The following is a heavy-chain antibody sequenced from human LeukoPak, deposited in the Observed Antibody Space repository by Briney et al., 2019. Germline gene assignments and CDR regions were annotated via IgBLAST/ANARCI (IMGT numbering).Heavy chain of an antibody. D-gene: IGHD3-10*01. V-gene: IGHV1-24*01. Sequence: GASVKVSCKVSGYTLTELSMHWVRQAPGKGLEWMGGFDPEDGETIYAQKFQGRVTMTEDTSTDTAYMELRSLRSDDTAVYYCARDVPHGMVRGVLNNYYYYYGMDVWGQGTTVTVSS. CDR3: ARDVPHGMVRGVLNNYYYYYGMDV. CDR2: FDPEDGET. J-gene: IGHJ6*02. CDR1: GYTLTELS.